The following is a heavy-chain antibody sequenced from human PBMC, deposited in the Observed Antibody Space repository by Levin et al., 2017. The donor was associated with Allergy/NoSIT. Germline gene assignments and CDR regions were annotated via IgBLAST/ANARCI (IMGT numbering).Heavy chain of an antibody. D-gene: IGHD3-10*01. CDR2: INHSRST. CDR3: ASLRGYAYGS. Sequence: SETLSLTCAVYGGSFSGYYWSWIRQPPGKGLEWIGEINHSRSTNYNPSLKSRVTISVDTSKNQFSLKLSSVTAADTAVYYCASLRGYAYGSWGQGTLVTVSS. CDR1: GGSFSGYY. V-gene: IGHV4-34*01. J-gene: IGHJ4*02.